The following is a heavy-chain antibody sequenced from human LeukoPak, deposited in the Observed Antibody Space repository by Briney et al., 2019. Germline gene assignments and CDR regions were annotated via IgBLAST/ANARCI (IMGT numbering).Heavy chain of an antibody. CDR3: ARRNYGGHGIYDY. CDR2: INHSGST. CDR1: GGSFSGCY. D-gene: IGHD3-10*01. V-gene: IGHV4-34*01. Sequence: PSETLSLTCAVYGGSFSGCYWSWIRQPPGKGLEWIGEINHSGSTNYNPSLKSRVTISVDTSKNQFSLKLSSVTAADTAVYYCARRNYGGHGIYDYWGQGTLVTVSS. J-gene: IGHJ4*02.